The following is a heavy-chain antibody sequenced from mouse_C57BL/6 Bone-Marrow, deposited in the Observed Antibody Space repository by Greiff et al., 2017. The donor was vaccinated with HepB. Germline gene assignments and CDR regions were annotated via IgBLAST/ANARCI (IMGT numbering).Heavy chain of an antibody. J-gene: IGHJ4*01. CDR1: GYTFTSYG. CDR3: ARPLYGSSYEDAMDY. Sequence: VQLQQSGAELARPGASVKLSCKASGYTFTSYGISWVKQRTGQGLEWIGEIYPRSGNTYYNEKFKGKATLTADKSSSTAYMELRSLTSEDSAVYFCARPLYGSSYEDAMDYWGQGTSVTVSS. V-gene: IGHV1-81*01. D-gene: IGHD1-1*01. CDR2: IYPRSGNT.